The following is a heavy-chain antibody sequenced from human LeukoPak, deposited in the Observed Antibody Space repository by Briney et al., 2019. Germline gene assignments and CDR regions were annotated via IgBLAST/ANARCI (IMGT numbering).Heavy chain of an antibody. CDR3: AREIGSRGARLGY. Sequence: SVKVSCKASGGTFSSYANSWVRQAPGQGLEWMGGIIPIFGTANYAQKFQGRVTITADESTSTAYMELSSLRSEDTAVYYCAREIGSRGARLGYWGQGTLVTVSS. CDR1: GGTFSSYA. CDR2: IIPIFGTA. D-gene: IGHD3-16*01. V-gene: IGHV1-69*13. J-gene: IGHJ4*02.